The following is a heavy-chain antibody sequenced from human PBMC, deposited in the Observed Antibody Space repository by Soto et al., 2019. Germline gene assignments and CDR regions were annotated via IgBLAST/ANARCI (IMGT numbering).Heavy chain of an antibody. CDR1: GDSVSSNSAA. D-gene: IGHD1-26*01. CDR2: TYYRSKWYN. CDR3: AGMQDGALAY. Sequence: SQTLSLTCAISGDSVSSNSAAWNCIIQSPSRVLEWLGRTYYRSKWYNEYAVSVKSRITIKPDTSKNQFSLQLNSVIPEDTAVYYCAGMQDGALAYWGQGSLVTVSS. V-gene: IGHV6-1*01. J-gene: IGHJ4*02.